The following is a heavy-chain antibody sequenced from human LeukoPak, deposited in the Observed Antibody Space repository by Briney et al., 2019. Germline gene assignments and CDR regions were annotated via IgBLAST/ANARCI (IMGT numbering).Heavy chain of an antibody. CDR2: ISSSSSYI. CDR1: GFTFSSYS. V-gene: IGHV3-21*01. D-gene: IGHD6-25*01. Sequence: GSLRLSCAASGFTFSSYSMNWVRQAPGKGLEWVSFISSSSSYIYYADSVKGRFTISRDNAKNSLYLHMNSLRAEDTAVYFCAREPAGYNFDYWGQGTLVTVSS. CDR3: AREPAGYNFDY. J-gene: IGHJ4*02.